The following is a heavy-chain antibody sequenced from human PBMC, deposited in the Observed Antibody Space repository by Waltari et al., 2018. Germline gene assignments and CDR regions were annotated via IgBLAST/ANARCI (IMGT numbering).Heavy chain of an antibody. D-gene: IGHD3-22*01. V-gene: IGHV2-70*04. J-gene: IGHJ4*02. Sequence: QVTLKESGPALVRPTQALTVTCTFSGFSLSTFGTRLSWIRQSPGKALEWLARIDWDDAKFYSTSLKTRLTISQDTSKNQVVLTMTNMDPEDTGTYYCARMADYYDSDGSCKTYYFDYWGQGTLVTVSS. CDR1: GFSLSTFGTR. CDR2: IDWDDAK. CDR3: ARMADYYDSDGSCKTYYFDY.